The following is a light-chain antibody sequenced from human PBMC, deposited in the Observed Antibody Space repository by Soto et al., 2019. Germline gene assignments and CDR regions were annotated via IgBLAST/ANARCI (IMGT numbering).Light chain of an antibody. J-gene: IGKJ1*01. V-gene: IGKV3-15*01. CDR2: GAS. CDR1: QSVSSS. Sequence: EILMTQFPATLSVSPGERATLSCRASQSVSSSLAWYQQKPGQAPRLLIYGASTRATGIPARFSGSGSGTDFTLTISSLQSEDFAVYYCQQYNNWPWTFGQGTKVDIK. CDR3: QQYNNWPWT.